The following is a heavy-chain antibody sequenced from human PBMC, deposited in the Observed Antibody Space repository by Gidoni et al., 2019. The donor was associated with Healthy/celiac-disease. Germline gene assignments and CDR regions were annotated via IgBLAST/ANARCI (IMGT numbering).Heavy chain of an antibody. CDR1: GFTFSSYG. Sequence: QVQLVESGGSVVQPGRSLRLSFAASGFTFSSYGMHWVRQAPGTGLEWVAVIWYDGSNKYYADSVKGRFTISRDNSKNTLYLQMNSLRAEDTAVYYCARDRPHDAFDIWGQGTMVTVSS. V-gene: IGHV3-33*01. J-gene: IGHJ3*02. CDR3: ARDRPHDAFDI. CDR2: IWYDGSNK.